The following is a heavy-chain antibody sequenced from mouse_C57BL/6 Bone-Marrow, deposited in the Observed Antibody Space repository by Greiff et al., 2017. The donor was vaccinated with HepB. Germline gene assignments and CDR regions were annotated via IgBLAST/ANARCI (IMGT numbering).Heavy chain of an antibody. D-gene: IGHD4-1*01. V-gene: IGHV5-4*01. CDR2: ISDGGSYT. CDR3: ARARDWDGDFDY. CDR1: GFTFSSYA. J-gene: IGHJ2*01. Sequence: EVQLVESGGGLVKPGGSLKLSCAASGFTFSSYAMSWVRQTPEKRLEWVATISDGGSYTYYPDNVKGRFTISRDNAKNNLYLQMSHLKSEDTAMYYCARARDWDGDFDYWGQGTTLTVSS.